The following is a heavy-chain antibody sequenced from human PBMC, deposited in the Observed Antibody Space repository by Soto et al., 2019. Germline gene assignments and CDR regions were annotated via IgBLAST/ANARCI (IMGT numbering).Heavy chain of an antibody. J-gene: IGHJ4*02. CDR1: GFTFRNHG. D-gene: IGHD6-19*01. CDR2: IRQDGNEN. V-gene: IGHV3-7*01. CDR3: ARDHIDGWKFDY. Sequence: SXGSLILSCAASGFTFRNHGMSWVRQAPGKGLEWVANIRQDGNENYYVDSVNGRFTTSRDNTKNLFYLQMNSLRAEDTAVYYCARDHIDGWKFDYWGRGFLGTVSS.